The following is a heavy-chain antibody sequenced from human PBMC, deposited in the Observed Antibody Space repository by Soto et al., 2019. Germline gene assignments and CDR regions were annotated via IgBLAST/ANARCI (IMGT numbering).Heavy chain of an antibody. CDR1: RSTFNTFA. CDR3: AKHTYSDFWPGHYYYLDF. Sequence: GGSLRLSCVTSRSTFNTFAMSWVRQAPGEWLEWVSAINAGGGNTHYADSVKGRFTISRDNSKNTLYLQMDSLRAEDTAVYYCAKHTYSDFWPGHYYYLDFWGQGXLVTVSS. CDR2: INAGGGNT. J-gene: IGHJ4*02. D-gene: IGHD3-3*01. V-gene: IGHV3-23*01.